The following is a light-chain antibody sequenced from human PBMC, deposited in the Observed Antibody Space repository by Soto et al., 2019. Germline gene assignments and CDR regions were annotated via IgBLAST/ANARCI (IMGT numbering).Light chain of an antibody. CDR2: WAS. V-gene: IGKV4-1*01. Sequence: DIVMTQSPDSLAVSLGERATINCKSSQSILYSSNNKNYLAWYQQKPGQPPKLLIYWASTRESGVPDRFSGSGSGTDFPLTISALQAEDVAVYYCQQYYSTPSEVTFGQGTRLEI. CDR3: QQYYSTPSEVT. J-gene: IGKJ5*01. CDR1: QSILYSSNNKNY.